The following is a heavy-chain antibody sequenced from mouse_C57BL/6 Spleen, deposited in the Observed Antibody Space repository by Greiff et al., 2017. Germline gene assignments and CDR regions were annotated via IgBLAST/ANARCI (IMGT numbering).Heavy chain of an antibody. CDR3: ARASTMVTTRAFDY. V-gene: IGHV1-39*01. CDR1: GYSFTDYN. D-gene: IGHD2-2*01. CDR2: INPNYGTT. J-gene: IGHJ2*01. Sequence: VQLKQSGPELVKPGASVKISCKASGYSFTDYNMNWVKQSHGKSLEWIGVINPNYGTTSYNQKFKGKATLTVDQSSSTAYMQLNSLTSEDSAVYYGARASTMVTTRAFDYWGQGTTLTVSS.